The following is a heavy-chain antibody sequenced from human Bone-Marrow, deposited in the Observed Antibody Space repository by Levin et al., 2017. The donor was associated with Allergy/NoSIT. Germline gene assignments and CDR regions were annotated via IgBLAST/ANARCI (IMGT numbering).Heavy chain of an antibody. CDR3: ARVISGSLGDF. CDR1: GFTFSDYY. V-gene: IGHV3-11*01. CDR2: ISGSSSVI. J-gene: IGHJ4*02. D-gene: IGHD1-26*01. Sequence: LSLTCAASGFTFSDYYMSWIRQAPGKGLEWVSYISGSSSVIKYADSVKGRLTISRDNAKNALYLQMNGLRAEDTAVYYCARVISGSLGDFWGQGTLVTVPS.